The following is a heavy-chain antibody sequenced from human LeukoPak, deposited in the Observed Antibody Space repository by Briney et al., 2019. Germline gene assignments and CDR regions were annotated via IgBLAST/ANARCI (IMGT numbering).Heavy chain of an antibody. V-gene: IGHV3-20*04. D-gene: IGHD3-10*01. CDR1: RFTFDYG. Sequence: LTGGSLRHSCAASRFTFDYGMSWVRQAPGKGLEWVSGINWNGGSTGYADSVKGRFTISRDNAKNSLYLQMNSLRAEGTALYYCARNTRSTEYYYGSGSYYSYYFDYWGQGTLVTVSS. J-gene: IGHJ4*02. CDR2: INWNGGST. CDR3: ARNTRSTEYYYGSGSYYSYYFDY.